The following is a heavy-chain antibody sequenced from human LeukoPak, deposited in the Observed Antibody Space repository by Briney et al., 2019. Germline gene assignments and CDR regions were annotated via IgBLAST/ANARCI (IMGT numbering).Heavy chain of an antibody. CDR3: ARRGYGASRRYFDS. CDR1: GDSISSSSYF. CDR2: IYYSGST. J-gene: IGHJ4*02. V-gene: IGHV4-39*01. Sequence: SETLSLTCTVFGDSISSSSYFWGWVRQPPGKGLEWIGIIYYSGSTYYNPSLKSRVTISVDTSKNQFSLKLSSVPAADTAVYFCARRGYGASRRYFDSWGQGTLVTVSS. D-gene: IGHD2-15*01.